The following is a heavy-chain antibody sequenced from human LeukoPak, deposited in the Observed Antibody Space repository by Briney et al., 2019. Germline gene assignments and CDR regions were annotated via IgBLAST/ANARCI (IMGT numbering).Heavy chain of an antibody. J-gene: IGHJ4*02. CDR2: IYYSGST. V-gene: IGHV4-31*03. CDR1: GVSISSGGYY. Sequence: PSQTLSLTCTVSGVSISSGGYYWSWIRQHPGKGLEWIGYIYYSGSTYYNPSLKSRVTISVDTSKTQFSLKLSSVTAADTAVYYCARGLYYDILTGYLSPFDYWGQGTLVTVSS. CDR3: ARGLYYDILTGYLSPFDY. D-gene: IGHD3-9*01.